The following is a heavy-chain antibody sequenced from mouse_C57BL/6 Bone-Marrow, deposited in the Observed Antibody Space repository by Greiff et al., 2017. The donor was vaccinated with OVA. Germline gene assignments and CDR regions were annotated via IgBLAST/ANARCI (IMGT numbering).Heavy chain of an antibody. CDR2: INPSTGGT. CDR1: GYSFTGYY. J-gene: IGHJ4*01. V-gene: IGHV1-42*01. D-gene: IGHD3-2*02. CDR3: ARGLSLRFYSMDY. Sequence: VQLQQSGPELVKPGASVKLSCQASGYSFTGYYMNWVKQSPETSLEWIGEINPSTGGTTYNQKFKAKATLTVDQSSSTAYMQLKGLRSEDSAVYYCARGLSLRFYSMDYRGQGTSVTVSS.